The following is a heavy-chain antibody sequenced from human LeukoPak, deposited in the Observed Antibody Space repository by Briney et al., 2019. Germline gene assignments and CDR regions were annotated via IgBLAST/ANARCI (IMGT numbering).Heavy chain of an antibody. CDR1: GGSISSYY. D-gene: IGHD2-15*01. V-gene: IGHV4-59*01. J-gene: IGHJ6*03. CDR2: IYYSGST. Sequence: PSETLSLTCTVSGGSISSYYWSWIRQSPGKGLEWIGYIYYSGSTNYNPSLKSRVTISVDTSKNQFSLKLSSVTAADTAVYYCARDRCSGGSCYHYYYYMDVWGKGTTVTVSS. CDR3: ARDRCSGGSCYHYYYYMDV.